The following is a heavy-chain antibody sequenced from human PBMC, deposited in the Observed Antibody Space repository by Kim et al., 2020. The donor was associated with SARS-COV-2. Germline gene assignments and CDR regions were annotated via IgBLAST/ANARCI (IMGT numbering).Heavy chain of an antibody. CDR3: ARDFARGILTGYYPAGDMY. V-gene: IGHV3-30*04. Sequence: GGSLRLSCPASGFTFSSYAMHWVRQAPGKGLEWVAVISYDGSNKYYADSVKGRFTISRDNSKNTLYLQMNSLRAEDTAVYYCARDFARGILTGYYPAGDMYWGQGTLVTVSS. CDR2: ISYDGSNK. CDR1: GFTFSSYA. J-gene: IGHJ4*02. D-gene: IGHD3-9*01.